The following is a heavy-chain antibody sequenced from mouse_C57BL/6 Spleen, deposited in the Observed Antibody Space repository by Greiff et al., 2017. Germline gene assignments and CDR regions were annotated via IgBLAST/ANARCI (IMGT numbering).Heavy chain of an antibody. CDR1: GFTFSDYG. D-gene: IGHD1-1*01. CDR2: ISSGSSTI. V-gene: IGHV5-17*01. J-gene: IGHJ3*01. CDR3: ARLTTVVAPGFAY. Sequence: EVKLMESGGGLVKPGGSLKLSCAASGFTFSDYGMHLVRQAPEKGLEWVAYISSGSSTIYYADTVKGRFTISRDNAKNTLFLQITSLRSEDTAMYYCARLTTVVAPGFAYWGQGTLVTVSA.